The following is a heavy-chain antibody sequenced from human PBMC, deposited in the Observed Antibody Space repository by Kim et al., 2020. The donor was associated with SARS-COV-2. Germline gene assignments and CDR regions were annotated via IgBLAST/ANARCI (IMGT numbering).Heavy chain of an antibody. CDR2: YRGST. J-gene: IGHJ5*02. V-gene: IGHV4-59*01. CDR3: ARDSLGP. D-gene: IGHD3-10*01. Sequence: YRGSTNTNPPLKGRGTRSVDTSKTQFSLKLSSVAAADTAVYYCARDSLGPWGQGTLVTVSS.